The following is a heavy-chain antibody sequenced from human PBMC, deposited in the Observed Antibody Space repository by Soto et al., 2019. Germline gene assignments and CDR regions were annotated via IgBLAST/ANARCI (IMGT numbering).Heavy chain of an antibody. Sequence: VQLVESGGVVVQPGGSLRLSCAASGLTFDDYTMHWVRQAPGKGLEWVSLISWDGGSTYYADSVKGRFTISRDNSKNSLYLQMNSLRTEDTALYYSAKDPGIAVAGTGFDYWGQGTLVTVSS. V-gene: IGHV3-43*01. CDR2: ISWDGGST. CDR1: GLTFDDYT. D-gene: IGHD6-19*01. CDR3: AKDPGIAVAGTGFDY. J-gene: IGHJ4*02.